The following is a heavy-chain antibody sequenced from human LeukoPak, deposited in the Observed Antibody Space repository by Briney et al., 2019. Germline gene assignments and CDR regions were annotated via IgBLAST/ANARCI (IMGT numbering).Heavy chain of an antibody. CDR2: INHGGIT. CDR3: ARMVGVRGVIITSTYYYYYMDV. Sequence: SETLSLTCAVYDGSFSAYYWSWIRQSPGKGLEWIGQINHGGITSYSPSLKSRVTISLDTSKNQFSLNLSSVTAADTAVYYCARMVGVRGVIITSTYYYYYMDVWGKGTTVTVSS. CDR1: DGSFSAYY. J-gene: IGHJ6*03. D-gene: IGHD3-10*01. V-gene: IGHV4-34*01.